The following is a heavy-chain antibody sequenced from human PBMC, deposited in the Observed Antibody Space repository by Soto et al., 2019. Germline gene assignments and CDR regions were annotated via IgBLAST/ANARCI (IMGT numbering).Heavy chain of an antibody. CDR2: IYYSGST. Sequence: SSETLSLTCTVSGGSISSSSYYWGWIRQPPGKGLEWIGSIYYSGSTYYNPSLKSRVTISVDTSKNQFSLKLSSVTAADTAVYYCARHAYSYGSNNWFDPWGQGTLVTVSS. J-gene: IGHJ5*02. CDR1: GGSISSSSYY. V-gene: IGHV4-39*01. CDR3: ARHAYSYGSNNWFDP. D-gene: IGHD5-18*01.